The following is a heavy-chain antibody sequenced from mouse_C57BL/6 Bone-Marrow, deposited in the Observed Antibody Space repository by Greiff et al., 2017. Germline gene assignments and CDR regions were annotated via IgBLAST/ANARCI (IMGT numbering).Heavy chain of an antibody. CDR3: ARGLICYYSSTFDC. Sequence: QVQLQQSDAELVKPGASVKISCKASGYTFTDYTIHWMKQRPEQGLEWIGDIYPRDGSTKYNEKFKGKATLTADKSSSTAYMQLNSLTSEDSAVYFWARGLICYYSSTFDCWGQGTTLTVSS. V-gene: IGHV1-78*01. D-gene: IGHD1-1*01. CDR2: IYPRDGST. J-gene: IGHJ2*01. CDR1: GYTFTDYT.